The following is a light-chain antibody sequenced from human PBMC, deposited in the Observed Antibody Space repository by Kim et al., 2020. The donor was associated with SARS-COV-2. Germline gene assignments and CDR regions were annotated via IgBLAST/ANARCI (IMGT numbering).Light chain of an antibody. V-gene: IGLV1-44*01. CDR3: AAWDDSLNCPV. CDR2: SNN. Sequence: GQRVTISCSGSSSNIGTNTVNWYQLLPGTAPQLLIYSNNQRPSGVPDRFSGSKSGTSASLAISGLQSDDEADYYCAAWDDSLNCPVFGGGTQLTVL. CDR1: SSNIGTNT. J-gene: IGLJ3*02.